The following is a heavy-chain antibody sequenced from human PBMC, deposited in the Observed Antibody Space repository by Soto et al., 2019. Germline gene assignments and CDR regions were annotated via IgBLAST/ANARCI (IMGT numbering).Heavy chain of an antibody. J-gene: IGHJ5*02. CDR2: MNPNSGTT. Sequence: GASVKVSCKASRYTFTSCDIHCVRQATGQGLEWMGWMNPNSGTTNYALKFQDRVTMTRNTSISTAYMEVSSLRSEDTAVYYCARPYYSGWFLFTSWGQGTLVTVSS. CDR1: RYTFTSCD. D-gene: IGHD6-19*01. CDR3: ARPYYSGWFLFTS. V-gene: IGHV1-8*01.